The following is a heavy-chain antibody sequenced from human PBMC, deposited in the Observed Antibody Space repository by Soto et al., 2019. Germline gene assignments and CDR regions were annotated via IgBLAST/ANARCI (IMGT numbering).Heavy chain of an antibody. V-gene: IGHV4-34*01. CDR1: GGSFSGYY. CDR2: INHSGST. J-gene: IGHJ4*02. CDR3: ARASSGYYVYFDY. Sequence: QVQLQQWGAGLLKPSETLSLTCAVYGGSFSGYYWSWIRQPPGQGLGWTGEINHSGSTNYNPSLKSRVTISVDTSKNQFSLKLSSVTAADTAVYYYARASSGYYVYFDYWGQGTLVTVSS. D-gene: IGHD3-22*01.